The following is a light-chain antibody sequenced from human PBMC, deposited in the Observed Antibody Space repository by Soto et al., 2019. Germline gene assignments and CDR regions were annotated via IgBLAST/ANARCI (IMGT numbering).Light chain of an antibody. Sequence: EIVLTRSPATLSLSPGESVTLSCRASQSISTFLGWYQQKPGQAPRLLIYNTSKRATGIPARFSGSGFGTDFTLTISILEPEDFAVYYCQHRYNWPLTFGGGTKVDIK. V-gene: IGKV3-11*01. CDR1: QSISTF. J-gene: IGKJ4*01. CDR3: QHRYNWPLT. CDR2: NTS.